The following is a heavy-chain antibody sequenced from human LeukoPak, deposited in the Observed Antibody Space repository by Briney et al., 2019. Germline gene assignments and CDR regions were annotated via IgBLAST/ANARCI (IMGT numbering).Heavy chain of an antibody. Sequence: GGSLRLSCAASGFTFSNYYMSWVRQAPGKGLEWVANINQDGSATYYVDSVKGRFTISRDNAKNSLYLQMNSLRAEDTAVYYCVRTDTTSFGYFDHWGRGTLVTVSS. J-gene: IGHJ4*02. CDR1: GFTFSNYY. D-gene: IGHD1-26*01. CDR3: VRTDTTSFGYFDH. V-gene: IGHV3-7*01. CDR2: INQDGSAT.